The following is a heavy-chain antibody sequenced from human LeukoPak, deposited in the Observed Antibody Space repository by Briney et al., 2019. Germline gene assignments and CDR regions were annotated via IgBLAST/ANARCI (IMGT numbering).Heavy chain of an antibody. CDR3: AREIYYDSSGLAWFAY. CDR1: GFTFSSYS. J-gene: IGHJ4*02. V-gene: IGHV3-48*01. CDR2: IGSRSTTI. D-gene: IGHD3-22*01. Sequence: GGSLRLSCAASGFTFSSYSMNWVRQAPGKGLEWVSYIGSRSTTIYYADSVRGRFTVSRDNAKNSLYLQMNSLRAEDTAVYYCAREIYYDSSGLAWFAYWGQGSLVTVSS.